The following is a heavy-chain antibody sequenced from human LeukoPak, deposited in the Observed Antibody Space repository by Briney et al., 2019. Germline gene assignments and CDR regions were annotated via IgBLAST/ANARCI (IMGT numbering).Heavy chain of an antibody. V-gene: IGHV1-18*01. CDR3: ARDLLRTYYYDSSGPQGDDAFDI. D-gene: IGHD3-22*01. CDR1: GYTFTSYG. CDR2: ISAYNGNT. Sequence: ASVKVSCKASGYTFTSYGISWVRQAPGQGLEWMGWISAYNGNTNYAQKLQGRVTMTTDTSTSTAYMELRSLRSDDTAVYYCARDLLRTYYYDSSGPQGDDAFDIWGQGTMVTVSS. J-gene: IGHJ3*02.